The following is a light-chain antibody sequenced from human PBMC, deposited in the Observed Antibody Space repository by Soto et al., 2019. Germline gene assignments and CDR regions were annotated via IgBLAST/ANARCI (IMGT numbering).Light chain of an antibody. CDR2: WAS. V-gene: IGKV4-1*01. J-gene: IGKJ2*01. Sequence: DIVMTQSPDSLAVSLGERATINCKSSQSVLYRSNNKNYLDWYQQKPGQPPKLVIYWASTRESGVRDRFSGSGSGTDFTLTISSLQAEDVAVYYCQRYYSIPYTFGQGTKLEIK. CDR1: QSVLYRSNNKNY. CDR3: QRYYSIPYT.